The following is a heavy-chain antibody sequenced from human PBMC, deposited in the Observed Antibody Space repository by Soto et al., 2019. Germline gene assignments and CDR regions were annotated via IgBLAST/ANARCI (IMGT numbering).Heavy chain of an antibody. D-gene: IGHD3-3*01. V-gene: IGHV4-4*02. CDR3: VRNGYYSLDY. CDR1: GDSISSHDW. CDR2: IHHSGGT. J-gene: IGHJ4*02. Sequence: QVQLQESGPGLVKPSGTLSLTCAVSGDSISSHDWWSWVRQPPNKGLEWIAEIHHSGGTNYNPSLMSRATISVDNSKNQFSLKLISATAADTAVDYCVRNGYYSLDYWGQGTLVSVSS.